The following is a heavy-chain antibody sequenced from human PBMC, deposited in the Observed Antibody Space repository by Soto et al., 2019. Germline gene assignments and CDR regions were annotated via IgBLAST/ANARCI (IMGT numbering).Heavy chain of an antibody. CDR1: GFTYSTYA. D-gene: IGHD4-4*01. V-gene: IGHV3-48*01. CDR3: ARDRIPLTTLTTAAFDV. Sequence: GGSLRLSCTASGFTYSTYAMNWVRQAPGKGQEWVSYISSRSNSIYYADSVKGRFTISRDNAQNSLFLQMNSLSAEDTAVYYCARDRIPLTTLTTAAFDVWGQGTMVTVSS. CDR2: ISSRSNSI. J-gene: IGHJ3*01.